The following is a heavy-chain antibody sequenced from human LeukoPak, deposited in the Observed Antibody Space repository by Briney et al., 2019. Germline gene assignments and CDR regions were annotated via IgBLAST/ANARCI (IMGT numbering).Heavy chain of an antibody. Sequence: PSETLSLTCTVSGGSISSYYWSWIRQPPGKGLEWIGYIYYSGSTNYNPSLKSRVTISVDTSKNQFSLKLSSVTAADTAVYYCARAAYSSSWYGPKYYYYYGMDVWGQGTTVTVSS. CDR3: ARAAYSSSWYGPKYYYYYGMDV. D-gene: IGHD6-13*01. CDR2: IYYSGST. V-gene: IGHV4-59*01. J-gene: IGHJ6*02. CDR1: GGSISSYY.